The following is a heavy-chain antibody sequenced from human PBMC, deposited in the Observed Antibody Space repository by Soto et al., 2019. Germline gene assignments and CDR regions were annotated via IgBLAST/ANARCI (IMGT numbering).Heavy chain of an antibody. Sequence: SIASFWIGWVRQMHGKGLEWMGSIYTGDSDTRYSTFCEGPVTLSADKSTRTAYLQCSRQKASDPAMSYRACAGYCSSSSCYAENYFDPWGQGTLVTVSS. CDR1: SIASFW. V-gene: IGHV5-51*01. J-gene: IGHJ5*02. D-gene: IGHD2-2*01. CDR3: ACAGYCSSSSCYAENYFDP. CDR2: IYTGDSDT.